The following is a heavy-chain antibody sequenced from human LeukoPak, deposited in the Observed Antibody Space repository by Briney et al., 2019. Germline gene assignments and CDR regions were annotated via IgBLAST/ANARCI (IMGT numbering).Heavy chain of an antibody. CDR1: GFTFSTYT. CDR2: ISYDGSNK. V-gene: IGHV3-30*04. CDR3: ARDILTGYSTPNFDY. J-gene: IGHJ4*02. Sequence: GGSLRLSCAASGFTFSTYTMHWVRQAPGKGLEWVAFISYDGSNKFYADSVKGRFTISRDNSKNRLYLQMSSLRGEDTAIYCCARDILTGYSTPNFDYWGQGTLVTVSS. D-gene: IGHD3-9*01.